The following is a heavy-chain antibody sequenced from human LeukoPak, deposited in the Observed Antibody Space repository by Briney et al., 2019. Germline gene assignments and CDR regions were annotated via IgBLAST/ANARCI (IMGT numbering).Heavy chain of an antibody. D-gene: IGHD4-17*01. CDR2: IKQDGSEK. V-gene: IGHV3-7*01. Sequence: PGGSLRLSCAASGFTFSNYWISWVRQAPGKGLEWVANIKQDGSEKNYVDSVKGRFTISRDNAKNSLYLQMNSLRAEDTAVYYCARDFGDYVFMFDYWGQGTLVTVSS. CDR3: ARDFGDYVFMFDY. CDR1: GFTFSNYW. J-gene: IGHJ4*02.